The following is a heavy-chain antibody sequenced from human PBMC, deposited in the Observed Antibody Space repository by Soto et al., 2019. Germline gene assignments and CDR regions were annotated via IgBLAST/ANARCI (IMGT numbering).Heavy chain of an antibody. Sequence: SETLSLTCTVSGGSISSSSYYWGWIRQPPGKGLEWIGSIYYSGSTYYNPSLKSRVTISVDTSKNQFSLKLSSVTAADTAVYYCARQQALWSAQYYYYYYYMDVWGKGTTVTVSS. V-gene: IGHV4-39*01. CDR2: IYYSGST. J-gene: IGHJ6*03. D-gene: IGHD3-3*01. CDR3: ARQQALWSAQYYYYYYYMDV. CDR1: GGSISSSSYY.